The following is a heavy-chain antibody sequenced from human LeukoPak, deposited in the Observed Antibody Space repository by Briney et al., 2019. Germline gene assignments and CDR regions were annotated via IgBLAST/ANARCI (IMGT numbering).Heavy chain of an antibody. J-gene: IGHJ3*02. V-gene: IGHV3-23*01. CDR3: AKVITAGWQKDDLDI. D-gene: IGHD5-18*01. CDR2: ISGSGGST. Sequence: PGGSLRLSCAASGFTFSSNAMNWVRQAPGKGLEWVSAISGSGGSTYYADSVKGRFTISGDNSKNTLYLQMNNLGAEDTALYYCAKVITAGWQKDDLDIWGRGTMVTVSS. CDR1: GFTFSSNA.